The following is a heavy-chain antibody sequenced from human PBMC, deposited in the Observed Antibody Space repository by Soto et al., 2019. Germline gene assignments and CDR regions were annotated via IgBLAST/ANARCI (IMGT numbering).Heavy chain of an antibody. CDR1: GFSISNNNW. V-gene: IGHV4-4*02. Sequence: SETLSLTCAVSGFSISNNNWWTWVRQPPGQGLEWVGDIYHTGITNYSPSLKSRVTISVDKSKNQFSLKLTSVTAADTAVYYCARFSRSGLYYYFGMDVWGQGTTVTV. J-gene: IGHJ6*02. CDR2: IYHTGIT. D-gene: IGHD6-13*01. CDR3: ARFSRSGLYYYFGMDV.